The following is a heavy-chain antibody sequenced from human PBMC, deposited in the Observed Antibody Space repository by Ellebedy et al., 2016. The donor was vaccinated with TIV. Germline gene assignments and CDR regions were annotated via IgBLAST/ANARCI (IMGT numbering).Heavy chain of an antibody. V-gene: IGHV1-46*01. D-gene: IGHD5-12*01. J-gene: IGHJ6*02. CDR2: INPSDGST. Sequence: AASVKVSCKASGYTFTNYFMHWVRQVPGQGLEWMGIINPSDGSTTYAENFQGRVTMTRDTSTRTVYMELSSLRSGDTAVYYCARSTSGYSGYDAPVLGMDVWGQGTTVTVSS. CDR3: ARSTSGYSGYDAPVLGMDV. CDR1: GYTFTNYF.